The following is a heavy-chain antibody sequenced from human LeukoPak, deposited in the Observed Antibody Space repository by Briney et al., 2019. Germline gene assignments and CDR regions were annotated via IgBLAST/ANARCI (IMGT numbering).Heavy chain of an antibody. D-gene: IGHD3-16*02. V-gene: IGHV7-4-1*02. CDR1: GYTFTSYA. J-gene: IGHJ3*02. CDR2: INTNTGNP. CDR3: ARGGYDYVWGSYRPGSAFDI. Sequence: GASVKVSCKASGYTFTSYAMNWVRQAPGQGLEWMGWINTNTGNPTYAQGFTGRFVFSLDTSVSTAYLQISSLKAEDTAVYYCARGGYDYVWGSYRPGSAFDIWGQGTMVTVSS.